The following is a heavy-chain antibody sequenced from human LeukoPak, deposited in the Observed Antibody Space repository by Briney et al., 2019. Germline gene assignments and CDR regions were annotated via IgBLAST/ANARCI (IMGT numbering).Heavy chain of an antibody. V-gene: IGHV1-69*13. J-gene: IGHJ6*02. D-gene: IGHD1-7*01. CDR3: ARASPLRDWNYVPPFYYYYYGMDV. CDR2: IIPIFGTA. Sequence: ASVKVSCKASGGTFISYAISWVRQAPGQGLEWMGGIIPIFGTANYAQKFQGRVTITADESTSTAYMELSSLRSEDTAVYYCARASPLRDWNYVPPFYYYYYGMDVWGQGTTVTVSS. CDR1: GGTFISYA.